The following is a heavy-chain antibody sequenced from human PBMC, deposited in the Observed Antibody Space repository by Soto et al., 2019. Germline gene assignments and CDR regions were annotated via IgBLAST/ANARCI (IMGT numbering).Heavy chain of an antibody. D-gene: IGHD2-2*01. CDR3: ARRSSTSCFDY. J-gene: IGHJ4*02. Sequence: PSETLSLTCTLSGGSISSGDYYWSWIRQPPGTGLEWIGYIYYSGSTYYSPSLKSRVTISVDTSKNQFSLKLSSVTAADTAVYYCARRSSTSCFDYWGQGTLVTVSS. V-gene: IGHV4-30-4*01. CDR2: IYYSGST. CDR1: GGSISSGDYY.